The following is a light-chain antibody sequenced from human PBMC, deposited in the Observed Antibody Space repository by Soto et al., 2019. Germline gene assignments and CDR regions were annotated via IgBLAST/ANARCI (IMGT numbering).Light chain of an antibody. CDR1: QSVSSNY. J-gene: IGKJ2*01. Sequence: DIVLTQSPDTLSLSPGERATLSCRASQSVSSNYLAWYQQKPGQAPRLLIYGASTRATGIPDRFSGSVSGTDFTLTISRLEPEDFAVYYCQQYGSSSYTFCQGTRLEIK. CDR3: QQYGSSSYT. V-gene: IGKV3-20*01. CDR2: GAS.